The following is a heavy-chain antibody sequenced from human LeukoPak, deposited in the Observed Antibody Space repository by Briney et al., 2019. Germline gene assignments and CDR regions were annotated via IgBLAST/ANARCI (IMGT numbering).Heavy chain of an antibody. CDR3: ARVRGRGLTYYYYYGMDV. J-gene: IGHJ6*02. V-gene: IGHV4-34*01. CDR2: INHSGST. CDR1: GGSFSGYY. Sequence: SETLSLTCAVYGGSFSGYYWSWIRQPPGKGLEWIGEINHSGSTNYNPSLKSRVTISVDTRKNQCSLKLSSVTAADTAVYYCARVRGRGLTYYYYYGMDVWGQGTTVTVSS. D-gene: IGHD2-15*01.